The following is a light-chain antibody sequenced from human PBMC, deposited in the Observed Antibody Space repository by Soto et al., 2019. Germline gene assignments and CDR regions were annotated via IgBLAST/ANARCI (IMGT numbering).Light chain of an antibody. V-gene: IGKV3-15*01. CDR1: QSVSIN. CDR3: QQYNNWPQT. J-gene: IGKJ1*01. CDR2: GAA. Sequence: EIVMTQSPATLSVSPGERATLSCRASQSVSINLAWYQQKPGQAPRLLIYGAATRATGIPARFSGSASGTEFILTISSLQSEDFAVYYRQQYNNWPQTFGQGTKVEIK.